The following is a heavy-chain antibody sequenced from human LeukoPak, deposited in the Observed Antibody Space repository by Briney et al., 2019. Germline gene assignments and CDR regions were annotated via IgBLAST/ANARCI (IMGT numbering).Heavy chain of an antibody. Sequence: ASVKVSCKTSGYTFTGYYIHWMRQAPGQGLEWMGWINPNSGGTNYAQKFQGRVTMTRDASISTAYMELSRLRSDDTAVYYCARGDSSGYYPNWFDPWGQGTLVTVSS. CDR3: ARGDSSGYYPNWFDP. D-gene: IGHD3-22*01. J-gene: IGHJ5*02. CDR1: GYTFTGYY. CDR2: INPNSGGT. V-gene: IGHV1-2*02.